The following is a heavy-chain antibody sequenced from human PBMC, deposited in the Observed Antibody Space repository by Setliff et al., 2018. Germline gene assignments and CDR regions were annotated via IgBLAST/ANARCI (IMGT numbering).Heavy chain of an antibody. Sequence: ASVKVSCKASGYSFTSYYIHWVRQAPGQGLEWMGIINPGGGSASVVDNFQDRVTMTRDTSTSTVYLDLSSLRSEDTAVYYCARDSVTLAQLERRGGFRYYDMDVWGQGTTVTVSS. CDR3: ARDSVTLAQLERRGGFRYYDMDV. CDR1: GYSFTSYY. D-gene: IGHD1-1*01. J-gene: IGHJ6*02. CDR2: INPGGGSA. V-gene: IGHV1-46*01.